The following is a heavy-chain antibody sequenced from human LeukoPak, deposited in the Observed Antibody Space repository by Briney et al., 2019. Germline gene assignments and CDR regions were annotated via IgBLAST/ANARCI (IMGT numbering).Heavy chain of an antibody. CDR3: VTGGRQAVMTY. Sequence: GGSLRLSCAASGFTFNTYTMNWVRQAPGKGLEWVSYISSGSSSKDYADSVKGRFTVSRDNAKKSLFLQMNSLGVEDTAVYYCVTGGRQAVMTYWGQGTLVTVSS. J-gene: IGHJ4*02. CDR2: ISSGSSSK. CDR1: GFTFNTYT. D-gene: IGHD2-21*01. V-gene: IGHV3-48*01.